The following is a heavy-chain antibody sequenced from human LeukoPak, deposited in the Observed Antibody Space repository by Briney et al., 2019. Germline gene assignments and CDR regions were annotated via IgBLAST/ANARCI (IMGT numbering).Heavy chain of an antibody. CDR3: ARDRDATGYSFDI. J-gene: IGHJ3*02. D-gene: IGHD5-12*01. CDR2: IYYIGNT. Sequence: SETLSLTCTASGDSLSRNPYFWTWIRQYPGKGLESIGYIYYIGNTYYNPSFKSRLAISIDMSENQFSLTLTSVTAADTAVYYCARDRDATGYSFDIWGQRTMVAVSS. CDR1: GDSLSRNPYF. V-gene: IGHV4-31*03.